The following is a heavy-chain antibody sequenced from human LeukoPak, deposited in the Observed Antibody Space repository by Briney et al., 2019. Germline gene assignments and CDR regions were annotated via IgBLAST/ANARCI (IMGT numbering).Heavy chain of an antibody. CDR1: GGSISSSTYY. D-gene: IGHD3-9*01. CDR3: ARVWSFDWFPLDY. Sequence: SETLSLTCTVSGGSISSSTYYWGWIRQPPGKGLEWIGSIYYSGSTNYNPSLKSRVTISVDTSKNQFSLKLSSVTAADTAVYYCARVWSFDWFPLDYWGQGTLVTVSS. CDR2: IYYSGST. V-gene: IGHV4-39*07. J-gene: IGHJ4*02.